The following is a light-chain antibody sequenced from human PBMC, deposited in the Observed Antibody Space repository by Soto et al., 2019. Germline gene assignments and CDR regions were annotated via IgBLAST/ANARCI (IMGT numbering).Light chain of an antibody. CDR3: LQFNQWSYT. V-gene: IGKV3-15*01. J-gene: IGKJ2*01. CDR2: GAT. CDR1: QSVVSN. Sequence: EIVMTQSPATLSVSPGERATLSCRSSQSVVSNLAWYQQKPGQPPRLLIYGATARATGIPARFSGRWFGTEFTLYIYSLPAEDFAFSFCLQFNQWSYTFGQGTKLEI.